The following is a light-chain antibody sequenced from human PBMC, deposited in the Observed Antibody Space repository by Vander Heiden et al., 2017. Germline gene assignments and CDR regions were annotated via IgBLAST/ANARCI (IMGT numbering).Light chain of an antibody. J-gene: IGKJ5*01. CDR1: QSVSSN. V-gene: IGKV3-15*01. CDR2: GAS. CDR3: QPNDT. Sequence: EIVMTQSPATLSVSPGERATLSCRASQSVSSNLAWDQQKPGQAPRLRIYGASNRATGIKDRFSGSGSGTEFTRPRSSMQSDDCEGYDGQPNDTFGQGTLMXIK.